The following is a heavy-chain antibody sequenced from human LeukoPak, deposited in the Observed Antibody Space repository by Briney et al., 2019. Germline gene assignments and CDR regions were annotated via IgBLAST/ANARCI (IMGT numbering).Heavy chain of an antibody. CDR1: GGSFSGYY. Sequence: SETLPLTCAVYGGSFSGYYWSWIRQPPGKGLEWIGEINHSGSTNYNPSLKSRFTISVDTSKNQFSLKLSSVTAADTAVYYCARGYGDYWEAYYYYGMDVWGQGTTVTVSS. V-gene: IGHV4-34*01. CDR2: INHSGST. J-gene: IGHJ6*02. D-gene: IGHD4-17*01. CDR3: ARGYGDYWEAYYYYGMDV.